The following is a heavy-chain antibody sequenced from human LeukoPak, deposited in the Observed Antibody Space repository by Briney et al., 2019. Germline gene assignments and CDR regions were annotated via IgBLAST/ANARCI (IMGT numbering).Heavy chain of an antibody. V-gene: IGHV1-69*06. D-gene: IGHD6-6*01. CDR3: ARDMFGIAARPGDY. CDR1: GGTFSSYA. CDR2: IIPIFGTA. Sequence: SAKVSCKASGGTFSSYAISWERQAPGQGLEWMGRIIPIFGTANYAQKFQGRVTITADKSTSTAYMELSSLRSEDTAVYYCARDMFGIAARPGDYWGQGTLVTVSS. J-gene: IGHJ4*02.